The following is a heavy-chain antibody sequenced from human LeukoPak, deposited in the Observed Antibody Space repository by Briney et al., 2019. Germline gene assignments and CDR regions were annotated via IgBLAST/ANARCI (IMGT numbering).Heavy chain of an antibody. CDR2: IKQDGSEK. Sequence: AGGSLRLSCAASGFTFSSYAMSWVRQAPGTGLEWVANIKQDGSEKYYVDSVKGRFTISRDNAKNSLYLQMNSLRAEDTAIYYCARRYFDYWGQGTLVTVSS. CDR3: ARRYFDY. V-gene: IGHV3-7*03. J-gene: IGHJ4*02. CDR1: GFTFSSYA.